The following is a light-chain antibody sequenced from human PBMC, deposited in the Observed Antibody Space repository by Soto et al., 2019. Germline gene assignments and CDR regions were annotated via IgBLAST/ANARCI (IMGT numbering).Light chain of an antibody. CDR3: QQCAYSPRT. CDR1: QSIDNNY. J-gene: IGKJ1*01. Sequence: EIVLTQSPDSLSLSPGERATLSCRASQSIDNNYLVWYQQRPGPAPMLLIYAASITATGIPDRFSGSGSGKYFLLSSSRLYPEVVALYYCQQCAYSPRTFGQGTKVEVK. V-gene: IGKV3-20*01. CDR2: AAS.